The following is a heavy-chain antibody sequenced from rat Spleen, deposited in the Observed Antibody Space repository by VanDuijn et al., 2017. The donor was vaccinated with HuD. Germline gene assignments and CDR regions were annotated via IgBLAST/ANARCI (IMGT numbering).Heavy chain of an antibody. CDR2: IIYDGSST. CDR1: GFTFSDYA. V-gene: IGHV5-17*01. CDR3: ARLRYYGHMDA. D-gene: IGHD1-6*01. Sequence: EVQLVESGGGLVQPGRSLKLSCAASGFTFSDYAMAWVRQAPKKGLEWVATIIYDGSSTYYRDSVKGRFTISRDNAKSTLYLQMDSLRSEDTATYYCARLRYYGHMDAWGQGASVTVSS. J-gene: IGHJ4*01.